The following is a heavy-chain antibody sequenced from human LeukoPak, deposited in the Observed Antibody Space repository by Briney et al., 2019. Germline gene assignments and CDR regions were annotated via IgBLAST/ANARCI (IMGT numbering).Heavy chain of an antibody. J-gene: IGHJ5*02. D-gene: IGHD6-6*01. CDR3: AREGSDLDYSSSVDWFDP. CDR1: GYTFTGYY. CDR2: INPNIGGT. Sequence: ASVKVSCKASGYTFTGYYMHWVRQAPGQGLEWMGWINPNIGGTNYAQKFQGRVTMTRDTSISTAYMELSRLRSDDTAVYYCAREGSDLDYSSSVDWFDPWGQGTLVTVSS. V-gene: IGHV1-2*02.